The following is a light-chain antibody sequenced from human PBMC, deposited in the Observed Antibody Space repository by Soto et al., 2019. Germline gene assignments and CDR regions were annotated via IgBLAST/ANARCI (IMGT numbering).Light chain of an antibody. J-gene: IGKJ1*01. V-gene: IGKV3-11*01. CDR1: QSVSSY. CDR3: QQRSYWLT. Sequence: EIVLTQSPATLSLSPGERATLSCRASQSVSSYLAWYQQKPDQAPRLLIYDASNRATGIPARFSGSGSGTDFTLTIISLEPEDFAVYYCQQRSYWLTFGQGTKVDIK. CDR2: DAS.